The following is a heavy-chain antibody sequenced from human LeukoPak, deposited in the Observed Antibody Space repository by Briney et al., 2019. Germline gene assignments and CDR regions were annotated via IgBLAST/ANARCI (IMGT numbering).Heavy chain of an antibody. CDR1: GASVSSHF. J-gene: IGHJ3*01. Sequence: SETLSLTCGVSGASVSSHFWSWIRQTPGMGLEWIGYISNRGSTGYNPSLRSRVTISVDAPKNEISLNVRSVSAADTAVYYCAKSVSETYYAFDDWGQGRTV. CDR3: AKSVSETYYAFDD. V-gene: IGHV4-59*02. D-gene: IGHD3-22*01. CDR2: ISNRGST.